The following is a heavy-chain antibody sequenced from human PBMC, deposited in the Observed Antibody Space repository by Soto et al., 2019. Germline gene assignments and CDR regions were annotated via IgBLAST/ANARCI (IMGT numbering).Heavy chain of an antibody. CDR2: ITDSGRST. J-gene: IGHJ4*02. Sequence: GGSLRLSCAASGFTFSSYAMSWVRQAPGKGLEWVSSITDSGRSTYYADSVKGRFTISRDNSKNTLYLQMNSLRAEDTALYYCAKHRLGYRDYSGQGTLVTVSS. CDR3: AKHRLGYRDY. D-gene: IGHD5-12*01. V-gene: IGHV3-23*01. CDR1: GFTFSSYA.